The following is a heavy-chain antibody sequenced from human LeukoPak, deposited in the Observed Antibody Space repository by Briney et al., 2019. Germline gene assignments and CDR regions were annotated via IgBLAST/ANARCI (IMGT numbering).Heavy chain of an antibody. CDR2: IDWDDDK. CDR1: GFSLNTNLMR. CDR3: ARSGTFGEATFDV. V-gene: IGHV2-70*04. Sequence: SGPALVKPTQTLTLTCTFSGFSLNTNLMRVTWIRQPPGKALEWLARIDWDDDKFYNTSLKTRLTISKDTSKNQVVLTMTTMDPVDTGTYFCARSGTFGEATFDVWGQGTMVTVAS. D-gene: IGHD3-10*01. J-gene: IGHJ3*01.